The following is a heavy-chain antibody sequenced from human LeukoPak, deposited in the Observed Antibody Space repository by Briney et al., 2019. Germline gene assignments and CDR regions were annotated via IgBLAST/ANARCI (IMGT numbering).Heavy chain of an antibody. D-gene: IGHD2-2*01. V-gene: IGHV3-30*02. CDR1: GFTFNSYA. CDR2: IRYDGSKK. CDR3: AKDLAFCTSTSCYGYFDY. Sequence: GGSLRLSCAASGFTFNSYAMHWFRQAPGKGLEWVALIRYDGSKKYYADSVKGRFTISRDNSKNTLYLQMNSLRAEDTAVYYCAKDLAFCTSTSCYGYFDYWGQGTLVTVSS. J-gene: IGHJ4*02.